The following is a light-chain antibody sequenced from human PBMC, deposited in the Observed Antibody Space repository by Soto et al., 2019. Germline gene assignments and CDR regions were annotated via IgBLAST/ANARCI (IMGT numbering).Light chain of an antibody. CDR2: DNS. CDR1: NIDSRT. V-gene: IGLV3-21*02. Sequence: ELTQPPSVSVAPGQTATISCGENNIDSRTVHWYQQKPGQAPLLVVYDNSFRPSGIPNRFSGSNSGNTATLTISRVEAGDEADYYCQVWDNVDDHIYVFGTGTKVTVL. J-gene: IGLJ1*01. CDR3: QVWDNVDDHIYV.